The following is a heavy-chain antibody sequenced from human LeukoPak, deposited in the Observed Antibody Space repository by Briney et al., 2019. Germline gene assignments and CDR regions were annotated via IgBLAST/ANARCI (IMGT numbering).Heavy chain of an antibody. V-gene: IGHV3-21*01. J-gene: IGHJ4*02. Sequence: GGSLRLSCEASGFNFEIYSMNWARQAPGKGLEWVSSISSSSNFIYYADSVKGRFTISRDNAKNSLYLQMSSLRVEDTAVYYCARDATLVAFDYWGQGTLVSVSS. D-gene: IGHD4/OR15-4a*01. CDR3: ARDATLVAFDY. CDR2: ISSSSNFI. CDR1: GFNFEIYS.